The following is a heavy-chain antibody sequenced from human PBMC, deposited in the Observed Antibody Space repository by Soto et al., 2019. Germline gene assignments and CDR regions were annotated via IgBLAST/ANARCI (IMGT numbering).Heavy chain of an antibody. J-gene: IGHJ4*02. Sequence: ASVKVSCKASGDTFSSYAISWVRQAPGKGLEWMGKIIPTFGRTNYAQKFQGRLTISADDSTSTAYMELTSLESDDTAVYYCSSWAGQVHDFGGPFDYWGQGTVVTVSS. CDR2: IIPTFGRT. CDR1: GDTFSSYA. CDR3: SSWAGQVHDFGGPFDY. V-gene: IGHV1-69*13. D-gene: IGHD4-17*01.